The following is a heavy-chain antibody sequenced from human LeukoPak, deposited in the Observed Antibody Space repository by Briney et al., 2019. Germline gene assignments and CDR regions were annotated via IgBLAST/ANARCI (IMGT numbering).Heavy chain of an antibody. D-gene: IGHD3-22*01. CDR1: GFTFSSYI. Sequence: GGSLRLSCEASGFTFSSYIMNWVRQAPGKGLEWVSSISSSSIYIYYTDSVKGRFTISRDNARNSLYLQMNSLRAEDTAVYYCARETNTSDSSGYIRADVRRDDYWGQGTLVPVSS. CDR3: ARETNTSDSSGYIRADVRRDDY. CDR2: ISSSSIYI. V-gene: IGHV3-21*01. J-gene: IGHJ4*02.